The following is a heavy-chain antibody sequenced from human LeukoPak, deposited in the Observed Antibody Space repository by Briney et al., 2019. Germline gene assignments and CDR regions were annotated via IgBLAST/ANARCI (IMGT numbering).Heavy chain of an antibody. CDR3: ARYGYYDSSGDAFDI. Sequence: TSETLSLTXTVSGGSISSYYWSWIRQTPGKGLEWLGYIYYSGSTNYNPSLKSRVTISVDTSKNQFSLKLSSVTAADTAVYYCARYGYYDSSGDAFDIWGQGTMVTVSS. V-gene: IGHV4-59*01. CDR2: IYYSGST. J-gene: IGHJ3*02. CDR1: GGSISSYY. D-gene: IGHD3-22*01.